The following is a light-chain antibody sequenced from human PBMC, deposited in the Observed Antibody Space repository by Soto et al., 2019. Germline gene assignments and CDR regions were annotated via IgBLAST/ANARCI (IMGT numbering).Light chain of an antibody. CDR1: QSVSID. V-gene: IGKV3D-15*01. CDR2: GAP. CDR3: QQRNNWPPIT. Sequence: EIVMTQSPATLSVSPGERATLSCRASQSVSIDLAWYQQTPGQAPRLLIYGAPTRATGIPARFSGSGSGTDFTLTIDNLEPEDFAIYYCQQRNNWPPITFGQGTRLEIK. J-gene: IGKJ5*01.